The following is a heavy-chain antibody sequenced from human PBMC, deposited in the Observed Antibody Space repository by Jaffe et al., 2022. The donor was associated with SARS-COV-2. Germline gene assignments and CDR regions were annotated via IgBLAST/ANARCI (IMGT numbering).Heavy chain of an antibody. CDR3: AMYDYGDYYGYAFDI. Sequence: EVQLVESGGGLVQPGGSLRLSCAASGFTFSSYWMSWVRQAPGKGLEWVANIKQDGSEKYYVDSVKGRFTISRDNAKNSLYLQMNSLRAEDTAVYYCAMYDYGDYYGYAFDIWGQGTMVTVSS. CDR2: IKQDGSEK. J-gene: IGHJ3*02. CDR1: GFTFSSYW. D-gene: IGHD4-17*01. V-gene: IGHV3-7*01.